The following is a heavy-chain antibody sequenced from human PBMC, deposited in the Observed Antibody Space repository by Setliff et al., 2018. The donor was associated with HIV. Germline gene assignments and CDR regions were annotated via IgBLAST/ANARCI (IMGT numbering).Heavy chain of an antibody. CDR1: GGSSSSSNYY. J-gene: IGHJ6*02. CDR2: VFYSGNT. D-gene: IGHD3-10*01. CDR3: ARDTLTMVRGGMFVPTESYLGMDV. V-gene: IGHV4-39*07. Sequence: PSETMSLTCTVSGGSSSSSNYYWGWIRQSPGKGLEWIGSVFYSGNTHYNPSLKTRVTISVNTYKNQFSLTLRSVTAADTAVYYCARDTLTMVRGGMFVPTESYLGMDVWGQGTTVTVSS.